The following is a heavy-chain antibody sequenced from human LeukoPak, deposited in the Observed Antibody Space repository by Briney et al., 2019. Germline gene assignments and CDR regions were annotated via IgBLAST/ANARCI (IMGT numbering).Heavy chain of an antibody. CDR2: INHSGST. CDR3: ARGRKQWLVKGGWFDP. Sequence: PSETLSLTCTVSGGSISSYYWSWIRQPPGKGLEWIGEINHSGSTNYNPSLKSRVTISVDTSKNQFSLKLSSVTAADTAVYYCARGRKQWLVKGGWFDPWGQGTLVTVSS. D-gene: IGHD6-19*01. J-gene: IGHJ5*02. CDR1: GGSISSYY. V-gene: IGHV4-34*01.